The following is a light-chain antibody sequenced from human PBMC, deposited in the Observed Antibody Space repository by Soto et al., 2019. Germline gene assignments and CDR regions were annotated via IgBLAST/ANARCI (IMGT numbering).Light chain of an antibody. CDR1: SSDVGGYNY. J-gene: IGLJ1*01. V-gene: IGLV2-8*01. Sequence: QSSLTQPPSASGSPGQSVAISCTGNSSDVGGYNYVSWYQQHPGKAPKLMIYELNKRPSGVPDRFYGSKSGNTASLTVSGLQAEDEDDYYGSSYGGSSNVFGSGTKVSVL. CDR2: ELN. CDR3: SSYGGSSNV.